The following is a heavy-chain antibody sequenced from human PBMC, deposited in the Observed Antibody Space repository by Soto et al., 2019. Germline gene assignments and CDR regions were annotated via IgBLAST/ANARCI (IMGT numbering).Heavy chain of an antibody. CDR1: GFTFSSYA. V-gene: IGHV3-23*01. CDR3: AKDAISMVRGVNNWFDP. Sequence: LRLSCAASGFTFSSYAMTWVRQAPGKGLEWVSGISGGGGVSTYYADSVKGRFTISRDNSMNTLYLQMNRLRAEDTAVYYCAKDAISMVRGVNNWFDPWGQGTLVTVSS. CDR2: ISGGGGVST. J-gene: IGHJ5*02. D-gene: IGHD3-10*01.